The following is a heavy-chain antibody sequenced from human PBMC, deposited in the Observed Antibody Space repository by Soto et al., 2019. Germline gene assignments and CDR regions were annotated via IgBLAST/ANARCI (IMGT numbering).Heavy chain of an antibody. Sequence: QVQLVQSGAEVKKPGSSVKVSCKASGGTFSSYAISWVRQAPGQGLEWMGGIIPIFGTANYAQKFQGRVTITADAYTSTAYMELSSLRAEDTAVYYCARDRYCSGGSCPDDAFDIWGQGTMVTVSS. D-gene: IGHD2-15*01. CDR3: ARDRYCSGGSCPDDAFDI. V-gene: IGHV1-69*01. CDR1: GGTFSSYA. J-gene: IGHJ3*02. CDR2: IIPIFGTA.